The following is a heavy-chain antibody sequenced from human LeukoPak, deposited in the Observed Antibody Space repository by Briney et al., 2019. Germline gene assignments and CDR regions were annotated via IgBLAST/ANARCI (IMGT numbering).Heavy chain of an antibody. V-gene: IGHV4-30-4*08. CDR1: GGSISSDGYY. J-gene: IGHJ6*02. D-gene: IGHD5-18*01. CDR2: IYYSGST. CDR3: ARDTGYSYDYYYYGMDV. Sequence: SETLSLTCTVSGGSISSDGYYWSWIRQHPGKGLEWIGYIYYSGSTYYNPSLKSRVTISVDTSKNQFSLKLSSVTAADTAVYYCARDTGYSYDYYYYGMDVWGQGTTVTVSS.